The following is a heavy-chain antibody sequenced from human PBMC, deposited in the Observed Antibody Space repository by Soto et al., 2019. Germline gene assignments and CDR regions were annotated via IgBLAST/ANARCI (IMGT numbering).Heavy chain of an antibody. Sequence: GGSLRLSCAASGFTFSSNGMHWVRQAPGKGLEWLAVISYDGSNKFHADSVKGRFTISRDNSKSTLYLQLNSLRVEDTAVYYCAKGEVAAIAYYLDSWGQGTLVTVSS. CDR3: AKGEVAAIAYYLDS. CDR1: GFTFSSNG. CDR2: ISYDGSNK. D-gene: IGHD2-15*01. V-gene: IGHV3-30*18. J-gene: IGHJ4*02.